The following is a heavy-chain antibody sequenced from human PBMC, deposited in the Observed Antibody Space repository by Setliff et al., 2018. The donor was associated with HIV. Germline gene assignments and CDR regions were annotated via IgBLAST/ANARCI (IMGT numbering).Heavy chain of an antibody. J-gene: IGHJ2*01. Sequence: PSETLSLTCAVYGGSFSGHYWNWFRQPPGKGLEWIGEINHSGSTNYKSSLKSRVTISADTSKRQFSLKLSSVTAADTAVYYCARPSTGGGYNYWYFDLWGRGTLVTVSS. CDR3: ARPSTGGGYNYWYFDL. D-gene: IGHD5-12*01. CDR2: INHSGST. V-gene: IGHV4-34*01. CDR1: GGSFSGHY.